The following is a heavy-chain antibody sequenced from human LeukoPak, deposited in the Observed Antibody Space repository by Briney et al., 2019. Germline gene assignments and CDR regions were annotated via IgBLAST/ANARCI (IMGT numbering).Heavy chain of an antibody. V-gene: IGHV3-7*01. CDR2: INPDGRDT. CDR3: TSWGDTTAEYFQR. D-gene: IGHD2-21*02. CDR1: GFTFSNAW. J-gene: IGHJ1*01. Sequence: GGSLRLSCAASGFTFSNAWMSWVRQAPGKGLEWVAHINPDGRDTYYVDSVKGRFTISRDNAQNSMYLQMNSLRVEDTAVYYCTSWGDTTAEYFQRWGQGTLVTVSS.